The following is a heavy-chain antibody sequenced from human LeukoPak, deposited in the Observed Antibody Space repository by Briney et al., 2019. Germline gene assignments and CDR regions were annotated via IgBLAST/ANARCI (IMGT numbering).Heavy chain of an antibody. J-gene: IGHJ6*02. CDR2: ISGSGGST. CDR3: ARGAYYDILTGYQPYYYGMDV. Sequence: GGSLRPSCAVSGFTFSSYAMSWVRQAPGKGLEWVSVISGSGGSTYYADSVKGRFTISRDNSKNTLYLQMNSLRAEDTAVYYCARGAYYDILTGYQPYYYGMDVWGQGTTVTVSS. D-gene: IGHD3-9*01. CDR1: GFTFSSYA. V-gene: IGHV3-23*01.